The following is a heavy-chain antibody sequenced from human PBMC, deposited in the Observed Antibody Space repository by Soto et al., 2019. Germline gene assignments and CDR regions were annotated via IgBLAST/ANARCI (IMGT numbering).Heavy chain of an antibody. CDR1: GGTFGTYG. J-gene: IGHJ6*04. CDR2: IIPASDTE. V-gene: IGHV1-69*14. CDR3: ATAVTAGTYYNYGLAV. Sequence: QVHLVQSGAEVKKPGSSVNISCKDAGGTFGTYGLNWVRQFPGQGPEWMGVIIPASDTENYAQKFQARVTITANTSTNIADIPRDSLTSDETAVCYCATAVTAGTYYNYGLAVWGKGTTVTVS. D-gene: IGHD2-21*02.